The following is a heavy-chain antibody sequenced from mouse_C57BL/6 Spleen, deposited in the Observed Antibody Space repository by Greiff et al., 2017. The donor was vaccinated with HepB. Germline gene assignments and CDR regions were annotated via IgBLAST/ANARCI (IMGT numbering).Heavy chain of an antibody. CDR1: GYTFTDYY. J-gene: IGHJ3*01. CDR2: INPNNGGT. Sequence: VQLQQSGPELVKPGASVKISCKASGYTFTDYYMNWVKQSHGKSLEWIGDINPNNGGTSYNQKFKGKATLTVDKSSSTAYMELRSLTSEDSAVYYCARELGRFAYWGQGTLVTVSA. V-gene: IGHV1-26*01. CDR3: ARELGRFAY. D-gene: IGHD4-1*01.